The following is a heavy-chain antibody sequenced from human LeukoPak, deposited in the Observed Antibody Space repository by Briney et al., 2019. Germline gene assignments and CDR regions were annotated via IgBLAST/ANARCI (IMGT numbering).Heavy chain of an antibody. J-gene: IGHJ4*02. CDR2: TNLKSGGL. D-gene: IGHD1-1*01. V-gene: IGHV1-2*02. CDR3: ARDDGKYNTDY. Sequence: VASVKVSCKASGYTFSGYHMHWVRQPPGQGLEWMGLTNLKSGGLNYAQKFQGRVTMTRDTSISTAYMELTRLTSDDTAVYYCARDDGKYNTDYWGQGTLVTVSS. CDR1: GYTFSGYH.